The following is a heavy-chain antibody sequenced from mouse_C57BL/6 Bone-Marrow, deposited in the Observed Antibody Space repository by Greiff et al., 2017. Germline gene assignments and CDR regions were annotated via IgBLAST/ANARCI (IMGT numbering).Heavy chain of an antibody. CDR1: GYAFSSYW. CDR3: ARGIEGITTVPYFDY. Sequence: QVHVKQSGAELVKPGASVKISCKASGYAFSSYWMNWVKQRTGKGLEWIGQIYPGDGDTNYNGKFKGKATLTADKSSSTAYMQLSSLTSEDSAVYFCARGIEGITTVPYFDYWGQGTTLTVSS. CDR2: IYPGDGDT. J-gene: IGHJ2*01. D-gene: IGHD1-1*01. V-gene: IGHV1-80*01.